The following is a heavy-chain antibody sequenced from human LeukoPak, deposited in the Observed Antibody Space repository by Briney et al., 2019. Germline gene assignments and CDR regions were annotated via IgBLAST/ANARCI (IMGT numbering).Heavy chain of an antibody. V-gene: IGHV1-8*03. D-gene: IGHD3-10*01. CDR3: ARDSSWSGYYKILWFGELGY. CDR2: MNPNSGNT. CDR1: GYTFTSYD. Sequence: ASVKVSCKASGYTFTSYDINWVRQATGQGLEWMGWMNPNSGNTGYAQKFQGRVTITRNTSISTAYMELSSLRSEDTAVYYCARDSSWSGYYKILWFGELGYWGQGTLVTVSS. J-gene: IGHJ4*02.